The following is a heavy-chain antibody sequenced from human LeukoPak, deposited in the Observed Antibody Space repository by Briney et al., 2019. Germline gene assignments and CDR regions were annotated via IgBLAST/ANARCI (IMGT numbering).Heavy chain of an antibody. CDR1: GYSISSGYY. CDR3: SRGGNFAF. CDR2: INHSGST. J-gene: IGHJ4*02. Sequence: PSETLSLTCAVSGYSISSGYYWGWIRQPPGKGLEWIGSINHSGSTYYNPSLKSRVTISIGTSKNQFSLNLSSVTAADTAVYYCSRGGNFAFWGQGTLVTVSS. V-gene: IGHV4-38-2*01.